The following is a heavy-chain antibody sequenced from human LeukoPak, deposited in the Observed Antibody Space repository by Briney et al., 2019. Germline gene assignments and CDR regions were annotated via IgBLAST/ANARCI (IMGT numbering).Heavy chain of an antibody. CDR2: IYYSGST. Sequence: SETLSLTCSVSGGSISSYYWSWIRQPPGKGLEWIGNIYYSGSTYYNPSLKSRVTISLDTSKNQFSLKLSSVTAADTAVYYCARGSSSWLDYYMDVWGKGTTVTVSS. J-gene: IGHJ6*03. CDR1: GGSISSYY. V-gene: IGHV4-59*12. CDR3: ARGSSSWLDYYMDV. D-gene: IGHD6-13*01.